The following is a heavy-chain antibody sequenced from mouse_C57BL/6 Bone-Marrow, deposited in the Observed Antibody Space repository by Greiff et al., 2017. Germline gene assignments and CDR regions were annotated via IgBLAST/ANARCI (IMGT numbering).Heavy chain of an antibody. CDR2: IYPGNSDT. D-gene: IGHD2-3*01. V-gene: IGHV1-5*01. CDR3: HYDGYYDYYDY. Sequence: VQLQQSGTVLARPGASVKMSCKTSGYTFTSYWMHWVKQRPGQGLEWIGAIYPGNSDTSYNQKFKGKAKLTAVTSASTAYMELSSLTNEDSAVYYSHYDGYYDYYDYWGQGTTLTVSS. J-gene: IGHJ2*01. CDR1: GYTFTSYW.